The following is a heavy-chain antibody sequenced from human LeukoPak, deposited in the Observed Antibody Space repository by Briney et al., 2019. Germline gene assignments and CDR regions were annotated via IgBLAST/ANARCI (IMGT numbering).Heavy chain of an antibody. V-gene: IGHV3-30-3*01. J-gene: IGHJ4*02. D-gene: IGHD6-13*01. CDR1: GFTFSIYA. Sequence: GGSLRLSCAASGFTFSIYAMHWVRQAPGKGLEWVAVISYDGSNKYYADSVKGRFTISGDNSKNTLYLQMNSLSAEDTAVYYCARVGSSSVFDYWGQGTLVTVSS. CDR3: ARVGSSSVFDY. CDR2: ISYDGSNK.